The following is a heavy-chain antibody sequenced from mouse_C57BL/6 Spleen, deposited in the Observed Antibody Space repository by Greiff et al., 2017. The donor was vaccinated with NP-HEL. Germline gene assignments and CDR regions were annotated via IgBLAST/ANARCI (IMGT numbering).Heavy chain of an antibody. CDR1: GYAFSSSW. CDR3: ARDVYYFDY. V-gene: IGHV1-64*01. J-gene: IGHJ2*01. CDR2: IHPNSGST. Sequence: VQLQQSGPELVKHGASVKISCKASGYAFSSSWMNWVKQRPGQGLEWIGMIHPNSGSTNYNEKFKSKATLTVDKSSSTAYMQLSSLTSEDSAVYYCARDVYYFDYWGQGTTLTVSS.